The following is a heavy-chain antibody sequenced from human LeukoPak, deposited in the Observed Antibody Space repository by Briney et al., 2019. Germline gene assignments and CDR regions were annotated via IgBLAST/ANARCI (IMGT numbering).Heavy chain of an antibody. D-gene: IGHD2-2*01. CDR1: GFTLNDYH. CDR2: ISSSGSTI. V-gene: IGHV3-11*01. J-gene: IGHJ4*02. Sequence: GGALRLSCAASGFTLNDYHISWIPQAPGKGLGGVSYISSSGSTIYYADSVKGRFTISRDNAKNSLYLQMNSLRAEDTAVYYCARAPCSSTSCPDYWGQGTLVTVSS. CDR3: ARAPCSSTSCPDY.